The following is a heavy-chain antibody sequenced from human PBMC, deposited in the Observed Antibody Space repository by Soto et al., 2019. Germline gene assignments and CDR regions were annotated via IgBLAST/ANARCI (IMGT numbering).Heavy chain of an antibody. CDR3: ASNPLRLRFLEWLIS. CDR2: ISESGGAT. J-gene: IGHJ4*02. D-gene: IGHD3-3*01. CDR1: GFTFSSYA. V-gene: IGHV3-23*01. Sequence: PGGSLRLSCSASGFTFSSYAMSWVRQAPGQGLEWVSAISESGGATYYPDSVKGRFTISRDNSKNTLYLQMNSLRAEDTAVYYCASNPLRLRFLEWLISWGQGTLVTVSS.